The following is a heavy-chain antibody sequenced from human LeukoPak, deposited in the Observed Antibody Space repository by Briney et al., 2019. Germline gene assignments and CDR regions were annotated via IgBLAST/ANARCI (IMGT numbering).Heavy chain of an antibody. V-gene: IGHV4-59*01. D-gene: IGHD6-13*01. Sequence: PSETLSLTCTVSGGSISSYYWSWIRQPPGKGLEWIGYIYYSGSTNYNPSLKSRVTISVDKSKNQFSVKRRSVSGGDTAVYYCVGVXXYSSSWXXXDYWGQXXLVT. J-gene: IGHJ4*02. CDR3: VGVXXYSSSWXXXDY. CDR1: GGSISSYY. CDR2: IYYSGST.